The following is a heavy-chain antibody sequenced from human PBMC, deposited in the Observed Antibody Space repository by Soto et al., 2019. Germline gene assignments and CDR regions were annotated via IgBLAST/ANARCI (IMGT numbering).Heavy chain of an antibody. CDR3: ARYCSGGSCYSGFGYYMDV. J-gene: IGHJ6*03. CDR2: IYYSGST. D-gene: IGHD2-15*01. V-gene: IGHV4-39*01. CDR1: GGSISSSSYY. Sequence: SETLSLTCTVSGGSISSSSYYWGWIRQPPGKGLEWIGSIYYSGSTYYNPSLKSRVTISVETSKNQFSLKLSSVTAADTAVYYCARYCSGGSCYSGFGYYMDVWGKGTTVTVSS.